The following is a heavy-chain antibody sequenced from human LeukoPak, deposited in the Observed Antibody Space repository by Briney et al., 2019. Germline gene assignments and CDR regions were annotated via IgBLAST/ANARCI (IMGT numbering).Heavy chain of an antibody. CDR3: ARDPSLAVAGFFDY. CDR2: ISSSGSTI. D-gene: IGHD6-19*01. V-gene: IGHV3-48*03. Sequence: GGSLRLSCAASGFTFSSYEMNWVRQAPGKGLEWVSYISSSGSTIYYADSVKGRYTISRDNAKNSLYLQMNSLRAEDTAVYYCARDPSLAVAGFFDYWGQGTLVTVSS. J-gene: IGHJ4*02. CDR1: GFTFSSYE.